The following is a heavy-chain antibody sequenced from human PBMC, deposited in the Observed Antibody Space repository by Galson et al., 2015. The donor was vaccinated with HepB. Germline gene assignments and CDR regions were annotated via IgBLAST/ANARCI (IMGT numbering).Heavy chain of an antibody. J-gene: IGHJ4*02. CDR3: ARHTRSAPFDY. CDR2: IYPGDSET. D-gene: IGHD2-2*01. V-gene: IGHV5-51*01. Sequence: QSGAEVKKPGESLKISCKGSGYSFTNYWIGWVRQMPGKGLEWVGIIYPGDSETRYSPSFQGQVTISADTSSSTAYLQWSSLGASDTGMCYCARHTRSAPFDYWGQGTLVTVSS. CDR1: GYSFTNYW.